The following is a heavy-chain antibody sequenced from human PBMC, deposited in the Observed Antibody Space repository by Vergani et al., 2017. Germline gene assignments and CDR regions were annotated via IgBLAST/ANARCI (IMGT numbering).Heavy chain of an antibody. D-gene: IGHD4-11*01. J-gene: IGHJ6*03. CDR1: GGSFTSYH. Sequence: QVQLQQWGGGLLKPSETLSLTCVVNGGSFTSYHWTWIRQSPGEGLEWVGDIDYTGRPDYNPSLKSRLTMSVDNSRNQFPLMLNSVTATDPAIYFCAGVNTETNGHLYYYYYMDVWGQGTAVTVS. CDR2: IDYTGRP. V-gene: IGHV4-34*01. CDR3: AGVNTETNGHLYYYYYMDV.